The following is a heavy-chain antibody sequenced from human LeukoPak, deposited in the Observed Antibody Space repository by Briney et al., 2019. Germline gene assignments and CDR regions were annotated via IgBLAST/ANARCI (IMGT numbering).Heavy chain of an antibody. CDR1: GGSISSYY. V-gene: IGHV4-4*07. CDR3: ARASGGSGSYKDYFDY. CDR2: IYTSGST. J-gene: IGHJ4*02. Sequence: PSETLSLTCTVSGGSISSYYWSWIRQPAGKGLEWVGRIYTSGSTNYNPSLKSRVTMSVDTSKNQFSLKLSSVTAADTAVYYCARASGGSGSYKDYFDYWGQGTLVTVSS. D-gene: IGHD3-10*01.